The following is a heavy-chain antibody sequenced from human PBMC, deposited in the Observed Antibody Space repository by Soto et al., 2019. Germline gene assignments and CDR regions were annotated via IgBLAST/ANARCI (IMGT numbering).Heavy chain of an antibody. CDR2: ISGSAYST. J-gene: IGHJ4*02. V-gene: IGHV3-23*01. CDR3: AKDQHS. Sequence: PGRSLRLSCTASEFTFSSHAMSWVRQAPGKGLEWVSGISGSAYSTYYADSVEGRFTISRDNSKSTLYLKIYSLRADDTAVYYCAKDQHSWGQGTQVTVSS. CDR1: EFTFSSHA.